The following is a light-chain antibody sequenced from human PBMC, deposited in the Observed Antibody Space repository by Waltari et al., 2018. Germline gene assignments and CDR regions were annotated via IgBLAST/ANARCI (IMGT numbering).Light chain of an antibody. CDR2: KAS. J-gene: IGKJ2*01. CDR1: QSISSW. CDR3: QQYNSYPMYT. Sequence: DIQMTQSPSTLSASVGDRVPIPCRASQSISSWCAWYQQKPGKAPKLLIYKASSLESGVPSRFSGSGSGTEFTLTISSLQPDDFATYYCQQYNSYPMYTFGQGTKLEIK. V-gene: IGKV1-5*03.